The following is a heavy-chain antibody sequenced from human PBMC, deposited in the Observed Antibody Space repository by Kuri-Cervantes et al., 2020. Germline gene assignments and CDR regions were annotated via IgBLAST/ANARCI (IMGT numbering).Heavy chain of an antibody. Sequence: WVRQAPGKGLEWVSGISWNSGSIGYADSVKGRFTISRDNAKNPLYLQMNSLRAEDTALYYCAKEGYSSGWSRGGFDYWGQGTLVTVSS. J-gene: IGHJ4*02. V-gene: IGHV3-9*01. CDR2: ISWNSGSI. D-gene: IGHD6-19*01. CDR3: AKEGYSSGWSRGGFDY.